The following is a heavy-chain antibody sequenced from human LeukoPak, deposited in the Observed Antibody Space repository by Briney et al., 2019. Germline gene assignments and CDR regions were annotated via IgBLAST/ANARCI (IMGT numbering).Heavy chain of an antibody. Sequence: SETLSLTCTVSGGTISSGGYYWSWIRQHPGKGLEWIGYIYYSGSTYYNPSLKSRVTISADTSKNQFSLKLSSVTAADTAVYYCARARSAAGNFDYWGQGTLVTVSS. CDR3: ARARSAAGNFDY. CDR2: IYYSGST. J-gene: IGHJ4*02. CDR1: GGTISSGGYY. D-gene: IGHD6-13*01. V-gene: IGHV4-31*03.